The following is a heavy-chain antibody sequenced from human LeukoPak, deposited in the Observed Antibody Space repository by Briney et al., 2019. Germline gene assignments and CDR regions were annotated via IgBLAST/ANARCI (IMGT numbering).Heavy chain of an antibody. CDR1: GFIFNTNG. V-gene: IGHV3-23*01. CDR3: ARGVYCSLDY. Sequence: PGGSLRLSCAISGFIFNTNGMNWVRQSPGKGLEWLATIAGGDESTYYADSVKGRFAISRDNSKNTVFLHMNSLRVEDTAVYYCARGVYCSLDYWGQGTPVNVSS. D-gene: IGHD5/OR15-5a*01. J-gene: IGHJ4*02. CDR2: IAGGDEST.